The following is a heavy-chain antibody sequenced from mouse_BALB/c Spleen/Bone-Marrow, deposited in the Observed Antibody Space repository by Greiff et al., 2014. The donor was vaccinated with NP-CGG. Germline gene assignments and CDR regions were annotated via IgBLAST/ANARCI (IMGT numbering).Heavy chain of an antibody. CDR3: TRKDY. Sequence: QVQLQQPGAELVRPGASVKLSCKASGYTFTSYWINWVKQRPGQGLEWIGNIYPSDSYTNYNQKFKDKATLTVDKSSSTAYMQLSSPTSEDSAAYYCTRKDYWGQGTLVTVSA. CDR2: IYPSDSYT. J-gene: IGHJ3*01. CDR1: GYTFTSYW. V-gene: IGHV1-69*02.